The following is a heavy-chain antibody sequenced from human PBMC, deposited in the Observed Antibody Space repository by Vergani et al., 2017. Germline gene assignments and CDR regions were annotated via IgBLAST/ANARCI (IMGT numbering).Heavy chain of an antibody. CDR3: AREGGNLRDAFDI. V-gene: IGHV3-7*04. Sequence: EVQLVESGGGLVQPGGSLRLSCAASGFTFSSYWMSWVRQAPGKGLEWVANIKQDGSEKYYVDSVKGRFTISRDNAKNSLYLQMNSLRAEDTAVYYCAREGGNLRDAFDIWGQGTMVTVSS. CDR2: IKQDGSEK. CDR1: GFTFSSYW. J-gene: IGHJ3*02. D-gene: IGHD4-23*01.